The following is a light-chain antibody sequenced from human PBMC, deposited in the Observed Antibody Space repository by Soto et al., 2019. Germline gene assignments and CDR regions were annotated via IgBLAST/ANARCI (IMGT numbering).Light chain of an antibody. V-gene: IGLV2-14*01. CDR1: SSDVGGYNY. Sequence: QSALTQPASVSGSPGQSITISCTGTSSDVGGYNYVSWYQQHPGKAPKVMIYDVSNRPSGVSNRFSGSKSGNTASLTISGLPAEDEADYYCSSYTSSSTLLYVFGTGTKLTVL. CDR3: SSYTSSSTLLYV. J-gene: IGLJ1*01. CDR2: DVS.